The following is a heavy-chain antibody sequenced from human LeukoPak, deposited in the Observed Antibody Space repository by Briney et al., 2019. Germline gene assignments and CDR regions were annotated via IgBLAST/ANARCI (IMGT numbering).Heavy chain of an antibody. Sequence: PSETLSLTCTVSGGSISSSSYYWGWIRQPPGKGLEWIGSIYYSGSTYYNPSLKSRVTISVDTSKSQFSLKLSSVTAADTAVYYCARHHSSGWPIDCWGQGTLVTVSS. CDR2: IYYSGST. J-gene: IGHJ4*02. CDR1: GGSISSSSYY. D-gene: IGHD6-19*01. CDR3: ARHHSSGWPIDC. V-gene: IGHV4-39*01.